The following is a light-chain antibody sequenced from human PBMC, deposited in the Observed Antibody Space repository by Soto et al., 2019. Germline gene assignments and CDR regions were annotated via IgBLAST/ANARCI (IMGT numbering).Light chain of an antibody. CDR2: GAS. J-gene: IGKJ3*01. CDR3: LQYNGYPFT. V-gene: IGKV1-17*03. Sequence: DIQMTQSPSAMSASVGDRVTITCRASQGISNYLAWFQQIPGRVPRRLIYGASTLQSGVPSRFSGIGSGTEFTLTISSLQPEDFATYYCLQYNGYPFTFGPGTKVDIK. CDR1: QGISNY.